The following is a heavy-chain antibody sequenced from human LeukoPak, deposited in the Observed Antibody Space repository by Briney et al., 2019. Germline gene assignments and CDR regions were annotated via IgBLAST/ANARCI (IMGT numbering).Heavy chain of an antibody. CDR1: GFAFGSEA. Sequence: PGGSLRLSCAVSGFAFGSEAMNWVRQAPGKGLEWVSSISSGNTYIFYADSVKGRFTISRDNAKNSLYLQMNSLRAEDTAVYYCARTGYCSSTSCYNYFDYWGQGTLVTVSS. CDR2: ISSGNTYI. J-gene: IGHJ4*02. V-gene: IGHV3-21*01. D-gene: IGHD2-2*02. CDR3: ARTGYCSSTSCYNYFDY.